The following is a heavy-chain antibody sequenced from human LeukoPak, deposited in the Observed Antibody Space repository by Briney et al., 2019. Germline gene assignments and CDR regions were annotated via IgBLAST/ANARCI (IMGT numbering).Heavy chain of an antibody. D-gene: IGHD4-17*01. CDR2: IYHSGST. J-gene: IGHJ6*02. V-gene: IGHV4-30-2*01. CDR1: GGSISSGGYS. CDR3: ARGGMTTVTTYYYYYYGMDV. Sequence: PSETLSLTCAVSGGSISSGGYSWSWIRQPPGKGLEWIGYIYHSGSTYYNPSLKSRVTISVDRSKNQFSLKLSSVTAADTAVYYCARGGMTTVTTYYYYYYGMDVWGQGTTVTVSS.